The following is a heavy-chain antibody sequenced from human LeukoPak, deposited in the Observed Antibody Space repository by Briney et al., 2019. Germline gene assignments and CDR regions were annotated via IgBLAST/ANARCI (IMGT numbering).Heavy chain of an antibody. CDR3: AKWSGSGKYFQH. CDR2: ISGSGGST. CDR1: GFTFSSYA. V-gene: IGHV3-23*01. J-gene: IGHJ1*01. Sequence: PGGSLRLSCAASGFTFSSYAMSWVRQAPGKGLEWVSAISGSGGSTYYADSVKGQFTISRDNSKNTLYLQMNSLRAEDTAVYYCAKWSGSGKYFQHWGQGTLVTVSS. D-gene: IGHD6-19*01.